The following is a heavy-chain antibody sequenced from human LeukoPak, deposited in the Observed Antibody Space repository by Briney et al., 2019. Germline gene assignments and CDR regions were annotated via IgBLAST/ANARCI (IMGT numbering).Heavy chain of an antibody. CDR3: VRSLDY. Sequence: GGSLRLSCAASGFTFSSYAMNWVRQAPGKGLEWVSVIAGSDGFTQYADSVKGRFTISRDNSKNTVYLQMNRLRVEDTALYYCVRSLDYWGQGTLVTVSS. CDR1: GFTFSSYA. J-gene: IGHJ4*02. V-gene: IGHV3-23*01. CDR2: IAGSDGFT.